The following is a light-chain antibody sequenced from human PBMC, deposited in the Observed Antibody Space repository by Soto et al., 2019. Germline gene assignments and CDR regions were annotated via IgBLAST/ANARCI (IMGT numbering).Light chain of an antibody. Sequence: EIVLTQSPGTLSLSPGERATLSCRASQTVPRRYLAWFQQKPGQAPRLLIYGPSSRATGIPDRFSGSGSGTDFTLTITRLEPEDFAVYYRQQYGSSPWTFGQGTKVDIK. V-gene: IGKV3-20*01. CDR2: GPS. CDR3: QQYGSSPWT. J-gene: IGKJ1*01. CDR1: QTVPRRY.